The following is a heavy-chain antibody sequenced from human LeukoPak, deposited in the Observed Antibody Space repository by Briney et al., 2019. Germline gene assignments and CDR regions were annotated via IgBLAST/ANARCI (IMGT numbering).Heavy chain of an antibody. D-gene: IGHD3-10*01. Sequence: PSQTLSLTCTVSGGSISSGDYYWSWIRQPPGKGLEWIGYIYYSGSTYYNPSLKSRVTISVDTSKNQFSLKLSSVTAADTAVYYCARHGVGRGGDFDYWGQGTLVTVSS. CDR1: GGSISSGDYY. J-gene: IGHJ4*02. V-gene: IGHV4-30-4*08. CDR3: ARHGVGRGGDFDY. CDR2: IYYSGST.